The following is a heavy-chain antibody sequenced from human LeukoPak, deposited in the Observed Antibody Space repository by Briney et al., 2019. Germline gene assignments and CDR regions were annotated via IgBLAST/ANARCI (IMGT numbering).Heavy chain of an antibody. Sequence: GGSLRLSCAASGFTVSSNYMSWVRQAPGKGLEWVSVIYSGGSTYYADSVKGRFTISRDNSKNTLYLQMNSLRAEDTAVYYCARDTVDDYGEPHIDYWGQGTLVTVSS. V-gene: IGHV3-53*01. CDR1: GFTVSSNY. J-gene: IGHJ4*02. D-gene: IGHD4-17*01. CDR3: ARDTVDDYGEPHIDY. CDR2: IYSGGST.